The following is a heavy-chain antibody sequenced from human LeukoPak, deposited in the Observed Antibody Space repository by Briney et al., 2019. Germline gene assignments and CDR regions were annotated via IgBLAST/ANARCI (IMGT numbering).Heavy chain of an antibody. CDR1: GFTFSSYW. CDR2: IKQDGSEK. CDR3: ARDRSGYSLVPSSKYNYFYMDV. Sequence: GGSLRLSCAASGFTFSSYWMSWVRQAPGKGLEWVANIKQDGSEKYYVDSVKGRFTISRDNAKNSLFLQMNSLRGADTAVYYCARDRSGYSLVPSSKYNYFYMDVWGNGTTVTVSS. D-gene: IGHD3-3*01. V-gene: IGHV3-7*01. J-gene: IGHJ6*03.